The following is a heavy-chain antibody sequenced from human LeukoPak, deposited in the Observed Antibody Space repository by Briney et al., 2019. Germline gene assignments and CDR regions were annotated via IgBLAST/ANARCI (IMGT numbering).Heavy chain of an antibody. J-gene: IGHJ3*02. Sequence: PGGSLRLSCAASGFTVSSNYMSWVRQAPGKGLEWVSVIYSGGTTYYADFVRGRFTISRDNSKNTLYLQMNSLRAEDTAVYYCASPNYYDTSAFDIWGQGTMVTVSS. CDR1: GFTVSSNY. V-gene: IGHV3-66*01. D-gene: IGHD3-22*01. CDR2: IYSGGTT. CDR3: ASPNYYDTSAFDI.